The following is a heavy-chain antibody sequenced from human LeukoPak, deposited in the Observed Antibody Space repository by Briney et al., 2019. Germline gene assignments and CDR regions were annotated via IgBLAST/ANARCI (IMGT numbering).Heavy chain of an antibody. CDR1: GFTFSDYY. J-gene: IGHJ6*02. CDR2: ISSSGSTI. Sequence: PGGSLRLSCAASGFTFSDYYMSWIRQAPGKGLEWVSYISSSGSTIYYAGSVKGRFTISRDNAKNSLYLQMNSLRAEDTAVYYCARIRSGTHDNYYYYGMDVWGQGTTVTVSS. V-gene: IGHV3-11*01. CDR3: ARIRSGTHDNYYYYGMDV. D-gene: IGHD3-16*01.